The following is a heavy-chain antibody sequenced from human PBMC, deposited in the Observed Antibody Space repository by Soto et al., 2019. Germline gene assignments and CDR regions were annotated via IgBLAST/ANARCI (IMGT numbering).Heavy chain of an antibody. CDR1: KFTFSSCG. CDR3: VVAASYRYFDY. V-gene: IGHV3-30*03. J-gene: IGHJ4*02. CDR2: ISYDGSNK. D-gene: IGHD2-15*01. Sequence: QVQLVESGGGVVQPGRSLRLSCAADKFTFSSCGAQWVRQAPGKGLEWVAVISYDGSNKYYADSVKGRFTIFRDNSKNTLYLQMNSLRAEDTAVYYCVVAASYRYFDYWGQGTLVTVSS.